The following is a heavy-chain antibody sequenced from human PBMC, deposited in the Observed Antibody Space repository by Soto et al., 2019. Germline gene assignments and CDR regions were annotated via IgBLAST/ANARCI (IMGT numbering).Heavy chain of an antibody. J-gene: IGHJ4*02. D-gene: IGHD5-12*01. CDR1: SGSISSSNW. CDR3: ARGGGYSGYDYYFDY. CDR2: IYHSGST. V-gene: IGHV4-4*02. Sequence: TLSLTCAVSSGSISSSNWWSWVRQPPGKGLEWIGEIYHSGSTNYNPSLKSRVTISVDKSKNQFSLKLSSVTAADTAVYYCARGGGYSGYDYYFDYWGQGTLVTVSS.